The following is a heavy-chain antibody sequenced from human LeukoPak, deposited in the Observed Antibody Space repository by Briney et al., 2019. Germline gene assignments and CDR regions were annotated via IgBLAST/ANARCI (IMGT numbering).Heavy chain of an antibody. Sequence: GGSLRLSCAASGFTFSHYAMHWVRQAPGKGLEWVAVISFDGTNKFYADSVKGRFTISRDNSRNTLYLQMNSLKVEDTAVYYCARDFRDYRDYVAYFDSWGQGTLVTVSS. V-gene: IGHV3-30*03. CDR2: ISFDGTNK. CDR3: ARDFRDYRDYVAYFDS. CDR1: GFTFSHYA. D-gene: IGHD4-17*01. J-gene: IGHJ4*02.